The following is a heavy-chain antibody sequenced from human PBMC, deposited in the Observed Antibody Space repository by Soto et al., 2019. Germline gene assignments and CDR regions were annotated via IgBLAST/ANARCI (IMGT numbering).Heavy chain of an antibody. CDR1: GFTFSDHY. Sequence: EVQLVESGGGLVQPGGSVRLSCAASGFTFSDHYMDWVRQAPGKGLEWVARSRNRVNSHTTEYAASVKGRFTISRDESKSSLYLQMNSLKIEDTAVYYCTRGLLGGAPSYTFHGMDVWGQGTTVTVSS. CDR2: SRNRVNSHTT. J-gene: IGHJ6*01. V-gene: IGHV3-72*01. D-gene: IGHD1-26*01. CDR3: TRGLLGGAPSYTFHGMDV.